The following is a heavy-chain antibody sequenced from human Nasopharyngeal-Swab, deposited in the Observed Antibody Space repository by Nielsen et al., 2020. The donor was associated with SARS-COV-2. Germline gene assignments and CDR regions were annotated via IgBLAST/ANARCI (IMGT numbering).Heavy chain of an antibody. V-gene: IGHV1-46*01. CDR3: ARVLPFRITGTSGMDV. CDR1: GYTFTSYY. Sequence: ASVKVSCKASGYTFTSYYLHWVRQAPGQGLEWMGLINPTDGITSYAQKFEGRVTMTRVTSTSTVYMELNSLRSEDTAVYYCARVLPFRITGTSGMDVWGKGTTVTVSS. J-gene: IGHJ6*04. D-gene: IGHD1-7*01. CDR2: INPTDGIT.